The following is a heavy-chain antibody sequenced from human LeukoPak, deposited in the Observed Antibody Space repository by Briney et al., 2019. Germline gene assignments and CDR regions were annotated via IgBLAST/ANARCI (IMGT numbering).Heavy chain of an antibody. D-gene: IGHD3-22*01. CDR2: INPNSSDT. J-gene: IGHJ4*02. CDR3: VRDYTPESSGEHFDN. CDR1: GYTFTDYY. Sequence: ASVKVSCKASGYTFTDYYIHWVRQAPGQGLEWMARINPNSSDTKYGQKFQGRVTMTRDTSISTAYMELSSLRSDDTAVYYCVRDYTPESSGEHFDNWGQGTLVTVSS. V-gene: IGHV1-2*06.